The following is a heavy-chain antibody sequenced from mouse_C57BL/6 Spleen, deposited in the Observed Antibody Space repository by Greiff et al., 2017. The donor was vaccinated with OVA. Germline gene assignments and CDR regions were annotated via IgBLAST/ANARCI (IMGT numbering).Heavy chain of an antibody. D-gene: IGHD1-1*01. CDR2: IWRGGST. CDR1: GFSLTSYG. V-gene: IGHV2-5*01. Sequence: VQLQQSGPGLVQPSQSLSITCTVSGFSLTSYGVHWVRQSPGKGLEWLGVIWRGGSTDYNAAFMSRLSITKDNSKSQVLFKMNSLQADDTAIYYCAKNRGSSHWYFDVWGTGTTVTVSS. J-gene: IGHJ1*03. CDR3: AKNRGSSHWYFDV.